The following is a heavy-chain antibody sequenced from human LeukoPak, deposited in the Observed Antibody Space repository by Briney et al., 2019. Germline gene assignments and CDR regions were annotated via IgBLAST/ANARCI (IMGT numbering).Heavy chain of an antibody. J-gene: IGHJ4*02. CDR1: GGSISSYY. V-gene: IGHV4-59*01. CDR2: IYDRGST. Sequence: SGTLSLTCTVSGGSISSYYWSWIRQPPGKGLEWIGNIYDRGSTKYNPSLKSRVTISVDTSKNQFSLRLSSVTAADTAVYYCARGRTFDNWGQGTLVTVSS. CDR3: ARGRTFDN.